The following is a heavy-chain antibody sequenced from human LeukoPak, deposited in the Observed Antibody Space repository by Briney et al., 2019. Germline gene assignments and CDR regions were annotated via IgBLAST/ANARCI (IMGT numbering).Heavy chain of an antibody. D-gene: IGHD2-8*02. CDR2: VHSSGRT. J-gene: IGHJ4*01. CDR3: ARHDEECPGEYCFLLSFDY. Sequence: SETLSLTCTVSGGSINNFYWSWIRQSPGKGLEWIGYVHSSGRTDYNPSLRSRVSMSADTSKSQLSLRLTSVTAADTALYFCARHDEECPGEYCFLLSFDYWGPGSLVTVSS. CDR1: GGSINNFY. V-gene: IGHV4-59*08.